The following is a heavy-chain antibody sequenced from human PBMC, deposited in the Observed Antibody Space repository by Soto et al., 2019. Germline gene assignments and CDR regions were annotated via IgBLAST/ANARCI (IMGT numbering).Heavy chain of an antibody. CDR1: GGSISSGGYY. CDR2: IYYSGST. V-gene: IGHV4-31*03. J-gene: IGHJ2*01. D-gene: IGHD1-1*01. CDR3: ARARTWNEWYFDL. Sequence: QVQLQESGPGLVKPSQTLSLTCTVSGGSISSGGYYWSWIRQHPGKGLEWIGYIYYSGSTYYNPSLKSRFTISVDTSKNQFSLKLSSVTAADTAVYYCARARTWNEWYFDLWGRGTLVTVSS.